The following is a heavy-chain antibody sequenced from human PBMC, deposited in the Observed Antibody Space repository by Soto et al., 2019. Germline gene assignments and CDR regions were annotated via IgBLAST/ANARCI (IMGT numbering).Heavy chain of an antibody. D-gene: IGHD3-3*01. CDR1: GGSISSDSYY. J-gene: IGHJ4*02. V-gene: IGHV4-30-4*01. CDR2: IYYSGSA. CDR3: ASTIFGVVTTNFDY. Sequence: PSETLSLTCAVSGGSISSDSYYWSWIRQSPGKGLEWIGYIYYSGSAYYNPSLKSRVTISVDTSKNQFSLKLSSVTAADTAVYYCASTIFGVVTTNFDYWGQGTLVTVSS.